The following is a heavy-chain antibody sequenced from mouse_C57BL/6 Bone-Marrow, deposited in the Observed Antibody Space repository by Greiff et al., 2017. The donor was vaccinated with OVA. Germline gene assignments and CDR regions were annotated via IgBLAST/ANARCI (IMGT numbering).Heavy chain of an antibody. D-gene: IGHD2-5*01. CDR2: IDPSDSYT. V-gene: IGHV1-69*01. J-gene: IGHJ3*01. Sequence: VQLQQPGAELVMPGASVKLSCKASGYPFTSYWMHWVKQRPGQGLEWIGEIDPSDSYTNYNQKFKGKSTLTVDKSSSTAYMQLSSLTSEDSAVYYCARGGSNYEGWFAYWGQGTLVTVSA. CDR3: ARGGSNYEGWFAY. CDR1: GYPFTSYW.